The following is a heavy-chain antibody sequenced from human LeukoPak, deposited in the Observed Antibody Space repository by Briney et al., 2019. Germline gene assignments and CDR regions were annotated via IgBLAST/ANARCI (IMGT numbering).Heavy chain of an antibody. V-gene: IGHV4-59*12. CDR1: GGSISSYY. D-gene: IGHD2-15*01. CDR2: ISYTGTT. CDR3: ARALVVVAASHYYYYMDV. J-gene: IGHJ6*03. Sequence: PSETLSLTCTVSGGSISSYYWSWIRQPPGKGLEWIGYISYTGTTNYNPSLKSRVTISVDTSKNQFSLKLSSVTAADTAVYYCARALVVVAASHYYYYMDVWGKGTTVTVSS.